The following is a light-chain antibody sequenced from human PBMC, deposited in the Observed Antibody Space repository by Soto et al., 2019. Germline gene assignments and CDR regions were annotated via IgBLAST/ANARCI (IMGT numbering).Light chain of an antibody. V-gene: IGLV1-51*01. CDR2: DNN. CDR1: SSNIGNNY. CDR3: GTWDSSLSAL. Sequence: QSVLTQPPSVSAAPGQTVTISCSGSSSNIGNNYVSWYQQLPGTAPKLLIYDNNKRPSGIPDRFSGSKSGTSATLGITGLQTGDEADYYCGTWDSSLSALFGTGTKVTVL. J-gene: IGLJ1*01.